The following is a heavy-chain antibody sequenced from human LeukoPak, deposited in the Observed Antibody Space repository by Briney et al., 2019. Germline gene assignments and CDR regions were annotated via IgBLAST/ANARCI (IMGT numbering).Heavy chain of an antibody. CDR1: GFTFSSYE. D-gene: IGHD5-12*01. J-gene: IGHJ6*03. CDR3: ARRRGYMDV. V-gene: IGHV3-48*03. CDR2: ISSSGSTI. Sequence: HPGGSLRLSCAASGFTFSSYEMNWVRQAPGKGLEWVSCISSSGSTIYYADSVKGRFTISRDNAKNSLYLQMNSLRAEDTAVYYCARRRGYMDVWGKGTTVTVSS.